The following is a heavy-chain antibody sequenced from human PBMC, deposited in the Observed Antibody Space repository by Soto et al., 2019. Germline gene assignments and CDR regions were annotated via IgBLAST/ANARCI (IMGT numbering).Heavy chain of an antibody. D-gene: IGHD6-6*01. J-gene: IGHJ4*02. CDR3: AGARIAARRVDY. CDR1: GGSFSGYY. CDR2: INHSGST. V-gene: IGHV4-34*01. Sequence: SETLSLTCAVYGGSFSGYYWSWIRQPPGKGLEWIGEINHSGSTNYNPSLKSRVTISVDTSKNQFSLKLSSVTAADTAVYYCAGARIAARRVDYWGQGTLVTVSS.